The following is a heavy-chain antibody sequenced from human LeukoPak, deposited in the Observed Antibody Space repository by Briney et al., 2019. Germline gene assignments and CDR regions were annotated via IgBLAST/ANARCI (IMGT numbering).Heavy chain of an antibody. V-gene: IGHV3-66*01. CDR2: IYSGGST. Sequence: GGSLRLSCAASGFTFSIYAMSWVRQAPGKGLEWVSLIYSGGSTYYADSVKGRFTISRDNSNNTVYLQMNSLSAEDTAVYYCARAPSNAHFDYWGQGTLVIVSS. J-gene: IGHJ4*02. CDR3: ARAPSNAHFDY. CDR1: GFTFSIYA. D-gene: IGHD3-3*02.